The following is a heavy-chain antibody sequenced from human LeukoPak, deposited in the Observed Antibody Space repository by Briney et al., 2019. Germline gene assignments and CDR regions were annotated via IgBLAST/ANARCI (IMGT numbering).Heavy chain of an antibody. J-gene: IGHJ4*02. V-gene: IGHV3-23*01. CDR1: GFTFSSYA. Sequence: GGSLRLSCAASGFTFSSYAMSWVRQAPGKGLEWVSAISGSGGSTYYADSVKGRFTISRDNSKNTLYLQMNSLRAEDTAVYYCARDGTYHDYGGNPDYRGQGTLVTVSS. D-gene: IGHD4-23*01. CDR3: ARDGTYHDYGGNPDY. CDR2: ISGSGGST.